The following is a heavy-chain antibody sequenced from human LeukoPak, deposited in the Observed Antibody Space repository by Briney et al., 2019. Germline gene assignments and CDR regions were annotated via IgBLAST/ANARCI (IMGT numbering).Heavy chain of an antibody. CDR3: AKDLVGYYYGSGADY. CDR2: ISFGGTDA. Sequence: PGGSLRLSCAASGFTFSSYAIHWVRQAPGKGLEWVAVISFGGTDAFYADSVKGRFTISRDNSKNTLYLQMNSLRAEDTAVYYCAKDLVGYYYGSGADYWGQGTLVTVSS. V-gene: IGHV3-30*04. CDR1: GFTFSSYA. J-gene: IGHJ4*02. D-gene: IGHD3-10*01.